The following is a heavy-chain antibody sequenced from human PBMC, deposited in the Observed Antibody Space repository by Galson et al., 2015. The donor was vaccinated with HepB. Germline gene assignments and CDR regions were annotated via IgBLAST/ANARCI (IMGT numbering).Heavy chain of an antibody. Sequence: SLRLSCAASGFTFSSYAMSWVRRAPGKGLEWVSTISGSGGSTYYADSVKGRFTISRDNSKNTLYLQMNSLRAEDTAVYYCAKDRPGYSWSYYDWDYWVQGTLVTVSS. J-gene: IGHJ4*02. CDR1: GFTFSSYA. V-gene: IGHV3-23*01. CDR3: AKDRPGYSWSYYDWDY. CDR2: ISGSGGST. D-gene: IGHD1-26*01.